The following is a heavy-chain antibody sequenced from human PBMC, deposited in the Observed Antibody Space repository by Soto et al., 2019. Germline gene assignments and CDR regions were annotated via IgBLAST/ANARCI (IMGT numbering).Heavy chain of an antibody. D-gene: IGHD6-13*01. Sequence: ASVKVSCKASGYTFTSYGISWVRQAPGQGLEWMGWISAYNGNTNYAQKLQGRVTMTTDTSTSTAYMELRSLRSDGTAVYYCAREYQQLVQGEYYYYYYGMDVWGQGTTVTVSS. J-gene: IGHJ6*02. CDR3: AREYQQLVQGEYYYYYYGMDV. CDR2: ISAYNGNT. V-gene: IGHV1-18*01. CDR1: GYTFTSYG.